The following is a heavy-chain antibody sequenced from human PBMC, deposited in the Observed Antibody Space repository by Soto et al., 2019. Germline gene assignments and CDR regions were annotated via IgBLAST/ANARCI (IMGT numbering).Heavy chain of an antibody. CDR1: GFTFSSYG. CDR3: AKDVRYYYGSGSYGDAFDI. CDR2: ISYDGSNK. D-gene: IGHD3-10*01. Sequence: GGSLRLSCAASGFTFSSYGMHWVRQAPGKGLEWVAVISYDGSNKYYADSVKGRFTISRDNSKNTLYLQMNSLRAEDTAVYYCAKDVRYYYGSGSYGDAFDIWGQGTMVIVSS. J-gene: IGHJ3*02. V-gene: IGHV3-30*18.